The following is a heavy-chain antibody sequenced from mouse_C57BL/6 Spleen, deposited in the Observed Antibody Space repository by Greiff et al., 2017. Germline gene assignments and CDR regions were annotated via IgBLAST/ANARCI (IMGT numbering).Heavy chain of an antibody. CDR1: GYTFTSYT. D-gene: IGHD1-1*01. CDR2: INPSSGYT. CDR3: ARSITTVVDYYAMDY. J-gene: IGHJ4*01. Sequence: QVQLQQSGAELARPGASVKMSCKASGYTFTSYTMHWVKQRPGQGLEWIGYINPSSGYTKYNQKFKDKATLTADKSSSTAYMQLSSLTSEDSAVYYCARSITTVVDYYAMDYWGQGTSVTVAS. V-gene: IGHV1-4*01.